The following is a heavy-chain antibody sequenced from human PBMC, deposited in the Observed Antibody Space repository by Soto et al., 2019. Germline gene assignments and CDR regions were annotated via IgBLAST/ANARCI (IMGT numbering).Heavy chain of an antibody. V-gene: IGHV3-23*01. CDR3: AKVRLRYFDWLLYTAPEAFDF. J-gene: IGHJ3*01. CDR1: GFTFSSYA. Sequence: GGSLRLSCAASGFTFSSYAMSWVRQAPGKGLEWVSAISGSGGSTYYADSVKGRFTISRDNSKNTLYLQMNSLRAEDTAVYYCAKVRLRYFDWLLYTAPEAFDFWGKGTMVPVSP. CDR2: ISGSGGST. D-gene: IGHD3-9*01.